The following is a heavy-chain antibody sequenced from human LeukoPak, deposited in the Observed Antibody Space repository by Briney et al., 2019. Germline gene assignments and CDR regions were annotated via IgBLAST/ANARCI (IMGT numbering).Heavy chain of an antibody. V-gene: IGHV3-7*01. CDR3: ARSPYTSGWYGVGH. J-gene: IGHJ5*02. D-gene: IGHD6-19*01. CDR1: GFTFSNAW. Sequence: PGGSLRLSCAASGFTFSNAWMSWVRQAPGKGLEWVANIKQDGSEKYYVDSVKGRFTISRDNAKNSLYLQLNSLRAEDTAVYYCARSPYTSGWYGVGHWGQGTLVTVSS. CDR2: IKQDGSEK.